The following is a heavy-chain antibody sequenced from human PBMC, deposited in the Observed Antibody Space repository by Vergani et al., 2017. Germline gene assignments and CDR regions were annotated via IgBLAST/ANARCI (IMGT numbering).Heavy chain of an antibody. Sequence: QVQLVESGGGVVQPGRSLRLSCAASGFTFSSYAMHWVRQAPGKGLEWVAVISYDGSNKYYADSVKGRFTISRDNSKNTLYLQMNSLRAEDTAVYYCAKDGINYDFWSGSYYMDVWGKGP. V-gene: IGHV3-30*01. J-gene: IGHJ6*03. CDR2: ISYDGSNK. CDR1: GFTFSSYA. D-gene: IGHD3-3*01. CDR3: AKDGINYDFWSGSYYMDV.